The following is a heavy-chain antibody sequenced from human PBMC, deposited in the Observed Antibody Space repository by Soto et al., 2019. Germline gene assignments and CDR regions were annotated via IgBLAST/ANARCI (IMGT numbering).Heavy chain of an antibody. J-gene: IGHJ6*02. V-gene: IGHV3-30-3*01. CDR1: GFTFSRYA. CDR3: ARDSPGYSSSWYETRAGYYYYGMDV. D-gene: IGHD6-13*01. CDR2: ISYDGSNK. Sequence: GGSLRLSCAASGFTFSRYAMHWVRQAPGKGLEWVAVISYDGSNKYYADSVKGRFTISRDNSKNTLYLQMNSLRAEDTAVYYCARDSPGYSSSWYETRAGYYYYGMDVWGQGTTVTVSS.